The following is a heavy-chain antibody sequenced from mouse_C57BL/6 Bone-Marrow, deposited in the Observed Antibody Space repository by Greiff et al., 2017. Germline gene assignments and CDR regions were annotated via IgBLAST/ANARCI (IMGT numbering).Heavy chain of an antibody. J-gene: IGHJ2*01. CDR3: TTGGLRRDY. CDR2: IDPENGDT. V-gene: IGHV14-4*01. Sequence: EVQLQPSGAELVRPGASVKLSCTASGFNIKDDYMHWVKQRPEQGLEWIGWIDPENGDTEYASKFQGKATIPADTSSNTAYLQLSSLTSEDTAVYYCTTGGLRRDYWGQGTTLTVSS. D-gene: IGHD2-4*01. CDR1: GFNIKDDY.